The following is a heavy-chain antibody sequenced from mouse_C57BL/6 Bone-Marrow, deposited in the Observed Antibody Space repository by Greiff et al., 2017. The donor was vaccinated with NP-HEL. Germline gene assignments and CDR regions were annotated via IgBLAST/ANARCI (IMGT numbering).Heavy chain of an antibody. V-gene: IGHV5-6*01. CDR3: ARIYYYGSLYYFDY. J-gene: IGHJ2*01. Sequence: VHVKQSGGDLVKPGGSLKLSCAASGFTFSSYGMSWVRQTPDKRLEWVATISSGGSYTYYPDSVKGRFTISRDNAKNTLYLQMSSLKSEDTAMYYCARIYYYGSLYYFDYWGQGTTLTVSS. CDR2: ISSGGSYT. D-gene: IGHD1-1*01. CDR1: GFTFSSYG.